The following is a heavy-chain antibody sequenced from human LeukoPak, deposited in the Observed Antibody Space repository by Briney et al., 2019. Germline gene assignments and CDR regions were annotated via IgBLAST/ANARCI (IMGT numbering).Heavy chain of an antibody. CDR3: ARLPVAAAGPGVFDY. V-gene: IGHV4-59*10. D-gene: IGHD6-13*01. CDR2: FYVSGST. J-gene: IGHJ4*02. Sequence: KPSETLSLTCAVYGGSFSGYYWSWIRQPAGKGLEWIGRFYVSGSTNYNPSLKSRVTISVDTSKNQFSLKLSSVTAADTAVYYCARLPVAAAGPGVFDYWGQGTLVTVSS. CDR1: GGSFSGYY.